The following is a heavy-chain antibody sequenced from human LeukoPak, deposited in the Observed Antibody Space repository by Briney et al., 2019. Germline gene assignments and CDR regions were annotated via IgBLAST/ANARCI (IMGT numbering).Heavy chain of an antibody. CDR3: ARDVLKLKYYDFWSAPDY. V-gene: IGHV1-2*02. D-gene: IGHD3-3*01. J-gene: IGHJ4*02. Sequence: GASVKVSCKASGYTFTGYYMHWVRQAPGQGLEWMGWINPNSGGTNYAQKFQGRVTMTRDTSISTAYMELSGLRSDDTAVYYCARDVLKLKYYDFWSAPDYWGQGTLVTVSS. CDR1: GYTFTGYY. CDR2: INPNSGGT.